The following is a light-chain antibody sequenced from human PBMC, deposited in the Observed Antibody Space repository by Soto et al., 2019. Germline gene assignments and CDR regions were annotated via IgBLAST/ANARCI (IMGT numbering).Light chain of an antibody. CDR3: QQYNNWPPFT. Sequence: EIVMTQSPATLSVSPGERVTLSCRASQSVSSSLAWYQQKPGQAPRLLIYGASTKATGIPARFSGSGSGTEFTPTISSLQSEDLAVYYCQQYNNWPPFTFGPGTKVDIK. CDR1: QSVSSS. V-gene: IGKV3-15*01. CDR2: GAS. J-gene: IGKJ3*01.